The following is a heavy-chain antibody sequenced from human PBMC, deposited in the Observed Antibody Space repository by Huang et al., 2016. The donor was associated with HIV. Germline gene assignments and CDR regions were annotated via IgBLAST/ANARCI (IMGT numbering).Heavy chain of an antibody. CDR2: IYNDGTT. D-gene: IGHD3-22*01. V-gene: IGHV4-39*01. CDR3: ARRDDYYDSRGP. J-gene: IGHJ5*02. CDR1: RGSISSDNYY. Sequence: QLQLQESGPGLVRPSETLSLTCTVSRGSISSDNYYWGWIRQPPGQGLEWIGHIYNDGTTYYSPSLKSRVTIFIDGSINQFSRRLRSVTAADTAVYFCARRDDYYDSRGPWGQGALVTVSS.